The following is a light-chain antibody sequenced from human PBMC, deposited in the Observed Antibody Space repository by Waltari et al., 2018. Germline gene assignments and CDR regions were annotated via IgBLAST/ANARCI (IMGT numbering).Light chain of an antibody. Sequence: DIQMAQSPSSLSASVGYRVTITCQSSQDINNHLNWYQHKSGKAPKLLIFHASNLETGVPSRFAGSGSGTNFSCTISSLQPEDVATYYCQQYANVPPCTFGQGTRLEI. CDR1: QDINNH. CDR3: QQYANVPPCT. V-gene: IGKV1-33*01. J-gene: IGKJ2*02. CDR2: HAS.